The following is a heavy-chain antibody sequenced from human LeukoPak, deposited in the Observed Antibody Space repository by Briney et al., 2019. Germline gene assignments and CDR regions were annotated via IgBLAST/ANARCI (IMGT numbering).Heavy chain of an antibody. D-gene: IGHD1-1*01. J-gene: IGHJ4*02. CDR1: GFTFSSYG. V-gene: IGHV3-33*06. Sequence: GRSLRLSCAASGFTFSSYGMHWVRQAPGKGLEWVAVIWYDGSNKYYADSVKGRFTISRDNSKNTLYLQMNSLRAEDTVVYYCAKAGTTPMGIDYWGRGTLVTVSS. CDR2: IWYDGSNK. CDR3: AKAGTTPMGIDY.